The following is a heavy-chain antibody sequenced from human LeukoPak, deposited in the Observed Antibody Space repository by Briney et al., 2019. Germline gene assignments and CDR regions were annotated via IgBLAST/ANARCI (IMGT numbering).Heavy chain of an antibody. CDR3: ASLYRDY. J-gene: IGHJ4*02. CDR2: ISGSGGST. Sequence: PGRSLRLSCAASGFTFSSYGMHWVRQVPGKGLEWVSAISGSGGSTYYADSVRGRFTISRDNSKNTLYLQMNSLRAEDTAVYYCASLYRDYWGQGTLVTVSS. CDR1: GFTFSSYG. V-gene: IGHV3-23*01. D-gene: IGHD5/OR15-5a*01.